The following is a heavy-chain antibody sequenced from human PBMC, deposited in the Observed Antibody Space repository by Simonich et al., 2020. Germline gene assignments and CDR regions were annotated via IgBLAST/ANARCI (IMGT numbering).Heavy chain of an antibody. V-gene: IGHV3-21*01. D-gene: IGHD6-13*01. Sequence: EVQLVESGGGLVKPGGSLRLSCAASGFTFSSYSMNWVRQAPGKGRELVTSSSSSSSYIYYADSGKGRFTISRDNAKNSLYLQMNSLRAEDTAVYYCARDAAGDYWGQGTLVTVSS. CDR3: ARDAAGDY. CDR2: SSSSSSYI. J-gene: IGHJ4*02. CDR1: GFTFSSYS.